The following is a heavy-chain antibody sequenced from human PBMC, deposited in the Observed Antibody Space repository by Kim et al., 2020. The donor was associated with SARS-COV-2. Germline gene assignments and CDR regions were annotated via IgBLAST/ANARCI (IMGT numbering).Heavy chain of an antibody. Sequence: PALRGRITISVDSSKSQFSLKLISLTAADTAVYYCARVAYSQGRRREFDYWGQGTVVTVSS. J-gene: IGHJ4*02. D-gene: IGHD2-21*01. CDR3: ARVAYSQGRRREFDY. V-gene: IGHV4-34*01.